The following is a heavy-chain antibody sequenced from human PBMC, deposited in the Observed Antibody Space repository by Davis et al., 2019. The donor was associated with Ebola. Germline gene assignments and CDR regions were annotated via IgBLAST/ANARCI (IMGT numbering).Heavy chain of an antibody. V-gene: IGHV3-21*01. CDR3: ARDSDAYSSSAFDI. J-gene: IGHJ3*02. D-gene: IGHD6-13*01. Sequence: GESLKISCAASGFTFSSYSMNWVRQAPGKGLEWVSSISSSSSYIYYADSVKGRFTISRDNAKNSLYLQMNSLRAEDTAVYYCARDSDAYSSSAFDIWGQGTMVTVSS. CDR2: ISSSSSYI. CDR1: GFTFSSYS.